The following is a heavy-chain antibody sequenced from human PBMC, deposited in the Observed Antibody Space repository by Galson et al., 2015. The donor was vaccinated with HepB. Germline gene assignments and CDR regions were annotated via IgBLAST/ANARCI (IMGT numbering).Heavy chain of an antibody. D-gene: IGHD4-17*01. Sequence: SLRLSCAASGFTFSSYGMHWVRQAPGKGLEWVAVISYDGSNKYYADSVKGRFTISRDNSKNTLYLQMNSLRAEDTAVYYCAKDHVGHDYGDLFDYWGQGTLVTVSS. J-gene: IGHJ4*02. CDR1: GFTFSSYG. CDR3: AKDHVGHDYGDLFDY. V-gene: IGHV3-30*18. CDR2: ISYDGSNK.